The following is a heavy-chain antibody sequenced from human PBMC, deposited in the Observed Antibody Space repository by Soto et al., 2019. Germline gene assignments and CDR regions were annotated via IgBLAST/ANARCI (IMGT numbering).Heavy chain of an antibody. CDR1: GYTFTSYD. D-gene: IGHD3-3*01. V-gene: IGHV1-8*01. CDR2: MNPNSGNT. CDR3: ARGFLEWLLYRDAFDI. Sequence: VASVKVSCKASGYTFTSYDINWVRQATGQGLEWMGWMNPNSGNTGYAQKFQGRVTMTRNTSISTAYMELSSLRSEDTAVYYCARGFLEWLLYRDAFDIWGQGTMVTVSS. J-gene: IGHJ3*02.